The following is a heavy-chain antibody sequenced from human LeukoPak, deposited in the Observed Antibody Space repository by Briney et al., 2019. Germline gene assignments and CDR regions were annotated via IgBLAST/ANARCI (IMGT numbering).Heavy chain of an antibody. Sequence: SETLSLTCAVYGVSFSGYYWSWIRQPPGKGLEWIGEINHSGSTNYNPSLKSRVTISVDTSKNQFSLKLSSVTAADTAVYYCASLRYDHFDYWGQGTLVTVSS. J-gene: IGHJ4*02. V-gene: IGHV4-34*01. CDR3: ASLRYDHFDY. CDR1: GVSFSGYY. CDR2: INHSGST. D-gene: IGHD4-17*01.